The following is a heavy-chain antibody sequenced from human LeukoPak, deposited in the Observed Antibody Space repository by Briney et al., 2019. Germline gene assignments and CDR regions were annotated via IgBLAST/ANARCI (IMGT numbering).Heavy chain of an antibody. CDR3: AKDSRGDWFYYFDY. J-gene: IGHJ4*02. V-gene: IGHV3-23*01. D-gene: IGHD2/OR15-2a*01. CDR1: GFTFSNYA. CDR2: ISGGDNRT. Sequence: GGSLRLSCAASGFTFSNYAMNWVRQAPGKGLEWVSGISGGDNRTYYADSVKGRFTISRDKSKNTLYLQMNSLSAEDTAVYYCAKDSRGDWFYYFDYWGQGTLVTVSS.